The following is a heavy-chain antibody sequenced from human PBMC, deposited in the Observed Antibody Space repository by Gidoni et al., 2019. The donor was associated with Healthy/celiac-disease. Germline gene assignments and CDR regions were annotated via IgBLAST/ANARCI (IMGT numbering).Heavy chain of an antibody. D-gene: IGHD3-3*01. Sequence: EVQLVESGGGLVKPGVSLRLSFAPSGFTFSTSSMNWVRQAPGKGLEWVSSISSSSSYIYYADSVKGRFTISRDNAKNSLYLQMNSLRAEDTAVYYCARDLGVFGVSTDAYYYGMDVWGQGTTVTVSS. CDR1: GFTFSTSS. V-gene: IGHV3-21*01. J-gene: IGHJ6*02. CDR3: ARDLGVFGVSTDAYYYGMDV. CDR2: ISSSSSYI.